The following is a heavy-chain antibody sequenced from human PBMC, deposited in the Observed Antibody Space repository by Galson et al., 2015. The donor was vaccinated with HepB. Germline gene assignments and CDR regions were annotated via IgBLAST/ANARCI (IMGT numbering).Heavy chain of an antibody. J-gene: IGHJ6*02. D-gene: IGHD2-2*02. V-gene: IGHV3-30*18. Sequence: SLRLSCAASGFTFSSYGMHWVRQAPGKGLEWVAVISYDGSNKYYADSVKGRFTISRDNSKNTLYLQMNSLRAEDTAVYYCAKERYCSSTSCYTYYYYGMDVWGQGTTVTVSS. CDR1: GFTFSSYG. CDR2: ISYDGSNK. CDR3: AKERYCSSTSCYTYYYYGMDV.